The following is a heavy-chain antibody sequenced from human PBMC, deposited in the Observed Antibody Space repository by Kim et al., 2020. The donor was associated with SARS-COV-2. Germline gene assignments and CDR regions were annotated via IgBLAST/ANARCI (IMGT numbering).Heavy chain of an antibody. D-gene: IGHD3-16*02. Sequence: SETLSLTCTVSGGSISSGDYYWSWIRQPPGKGLEWIGYIYYSGSTYYNPSLKSRVTISVDTSKNQFSLKLSSVTAADTAVYYCARFWTPYDYVWGSYRLYYFDYWGQGTLVTVSS. CDR1: GGSISSGDYY. V-gene: IGHV4-30-4*01. J-gene: IGHJ4*02. CDR3: ARFWTPYDYVWGSYRLYYFDY. CDR2: IYYSGST.